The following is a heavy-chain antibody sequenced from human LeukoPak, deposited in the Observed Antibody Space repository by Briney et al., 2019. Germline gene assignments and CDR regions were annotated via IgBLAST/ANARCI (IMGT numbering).Heavy chain of an antibody. CDR2: ISSSSSYI. CDR3: ARVADMVRGVIHYYFDY. J-gene: IGHJ4*02. D-gene: IGHD3-10*01. CDR1: GFTFSSYS. Sequence: PGGSLRLSCAASGFTFSSYSMNWVRPAPGKGLEWVSSISSSSSYIYYADSVKGRFTISRDNAKNSLYLQMNSLRAEDTAVYYCARVADMVRGVIHYYFDYWGQGTLVTVSS. V-gene: IGHV3-21*01.